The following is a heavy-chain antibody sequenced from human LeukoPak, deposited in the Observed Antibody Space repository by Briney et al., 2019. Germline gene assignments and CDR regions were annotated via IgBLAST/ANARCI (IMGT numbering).Heavy chain of an antibody. CDR2: INPNSGGT. V-gene: IGHV1-2*02. Sequence: ASVKVSCKASGYTFTGYYMHWVRQAPGQGLEWMGWINPNSGGTNYAQKFQGRVTMTRDTSISTAYMELRSLRSDDTAVYYCARGGWGFWRVDYWGQGTLVTVSS. CDR1: GYTFTGYY. J-gene: IGHJ4*02. CDR3: ARGGWGFWRVDY. D-gene: IGHD3-3*01.